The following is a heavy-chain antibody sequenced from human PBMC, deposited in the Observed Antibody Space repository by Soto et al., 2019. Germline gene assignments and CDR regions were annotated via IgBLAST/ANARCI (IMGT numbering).Heavy chain of an antibody. D-gene: IGHD3-10*01. Sequence: SETLSLTCAVYGGSFSGYYWSWIRQPPGKGLEWIGEINHSGSTNYNPSLKSRVTISVDTSKNQFSLKLSSVTAADTAVYYCAIPGDYYGKGDYYYYGMDVWGQGTTVT. CDR3: AIPGDYYGKGDYYYYGMDV. CDR2: INHSGST. CDR1: GGSFSGYY. V-gene: IGHV4-34*01. J-gene: IGHJ6*02.